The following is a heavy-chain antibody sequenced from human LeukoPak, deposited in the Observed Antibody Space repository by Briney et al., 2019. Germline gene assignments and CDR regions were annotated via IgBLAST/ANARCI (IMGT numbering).Heavy chain of an antibody. V-gene: IGHV4-59*01. CDR3: ARVYYDILTGYSDYHDAFDI. Sequence: SKTLSLTCTVSGGSISSYYWSWIRQPPGKGLEWIGYIYYSGSTNYNPSLKSRVTISVDTSKNQFSLKLSSVTAADTAVYYCARVYYDILTGYSDYHDAFDIWGQGTMVTVSS. CDR2: IYYSGST. CDR1: GGSISSYY. D-gene: IGHD3-9*01. J-gene: IGHJ3*02.